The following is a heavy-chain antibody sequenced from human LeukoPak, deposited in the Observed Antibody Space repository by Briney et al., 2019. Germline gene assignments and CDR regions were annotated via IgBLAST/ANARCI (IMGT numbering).Heavy chain of an antibody. D-gene: IGHD3-3*01. Sequence: TGGSLRLSCAASGFTLSPYAMNWVRQAPGKGLEGIAFISDSGHTKYNADSVKGRFTISRDNAKNSVFLQMNSLRDEDAAVYYCARKELEGSWFDPWGQGTPVTVTS. CDR3: ARKELEGSWFDP. V-gene: IGHV3-48*02. J-gene: IGHJ5*02. CDR2: ISDSGHTK. CDR1: GFTLSPYA.